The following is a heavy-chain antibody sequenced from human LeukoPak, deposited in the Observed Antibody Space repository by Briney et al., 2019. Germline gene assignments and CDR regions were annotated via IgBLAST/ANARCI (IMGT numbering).Heavy chain of an antibody. CDR3: ARARDGYNSHPMYYFDY. D-gene: IGHD5-24*01. V-gene: IGHV1-3*01. Sequence: ASVKVSCKASGYTFTSYAMHWVRQAPGQRLEWMGWINAGNGNTKYSQKFQGRVTMTRDTSTSTVYMELSSLKASDTAMYYCARARDGYNSHPMYYFDYWGQGTLVTVSS. J-gene: IGHJ4*02. CDR1: GYTFTSYA. CDR2: INAGNGNT.